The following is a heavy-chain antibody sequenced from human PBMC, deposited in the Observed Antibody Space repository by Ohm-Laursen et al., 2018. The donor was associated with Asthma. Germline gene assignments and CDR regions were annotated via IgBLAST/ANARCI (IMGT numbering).Heavy chain of an antibody. V-gene: IGHV4-30-4*08. J-gene: IGHJ5*02. Sequence: TLSLTCTVSGGSINSGGHYWSWIRQHPGKGLEWIGHIYYSGSTYYNPSLKSRVTISVDTSKNQFSLKLSSVTAADTAVYYCARSQYDILTGTYNWFDPWGQGTLVTVSS. CDR1: GGSINSGGHY. CDR2: IYYSGST. CDR3: ARSQYDILTGTYNWFDP. D-gene: IGHD3-9*01.